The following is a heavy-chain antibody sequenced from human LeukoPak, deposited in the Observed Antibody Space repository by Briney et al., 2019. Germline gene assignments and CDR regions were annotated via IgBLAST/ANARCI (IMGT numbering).Heavy chain of an antibody. CDR1: GFTFSNYW. CDR2: IKEDGSEK. D-gene: IGHD6-19*01. J-gene: IGHJ4*02. Sequence: GGSLRLSCATSGFTFSNYWMSWVRQAPGKGLEWVAKIKEDGSEKKYVDSVKGRFTISRDNAENAVHLEMNSLRAEDTAVYYCARDWTGAVAGTDYFDYWGQGTLVTVSS. V-gene: IGHV3-7*01. CDR3: ARDWTGAVAGTDYFDY.